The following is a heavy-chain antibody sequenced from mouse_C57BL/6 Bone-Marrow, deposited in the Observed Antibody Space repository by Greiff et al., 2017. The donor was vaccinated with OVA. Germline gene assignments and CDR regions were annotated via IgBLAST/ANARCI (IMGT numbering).Heavy chain of an antibody. Sequence: VQLQQSGPGLVKPSQSLSLTCSVTGYSITSGYYWNWIRQFPGNKLEWMGYISYDGSNNYNPSLKNRISITRDTSKNQFFLKLNSVTTEDTATYYCARGEIAQASNWGQGTLVTVSA. CDR3: ARGEIAQASN. V-gene: IGHV3-6*01. CDR1: GYSITSGYY. D-gene: IGHD3-2*02. J-gene: IGHJ3*01. CDR2: ISYDGSN.